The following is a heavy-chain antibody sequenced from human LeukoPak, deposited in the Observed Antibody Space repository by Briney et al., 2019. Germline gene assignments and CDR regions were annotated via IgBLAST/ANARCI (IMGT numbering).Heavy chain of an antibody. Sequence: ASVKVSCKASGYTFTSYYIHWVRQAPGQGLEWMGIVNPSGGSTNYAQKFQGRVTMTRDTSTTTVYMELSSLRSEDTAVYYCARGRGSYMVDDYWGQGTLVTVSS. J-gene: IGHJ4*02. CDR3: ARGRGSYMVDDY. CDR1: GYTFTSYY. V-gene: IGHV1-46*01. CDR2: VNPSGGST. D-gene: IGHD1-26*01.